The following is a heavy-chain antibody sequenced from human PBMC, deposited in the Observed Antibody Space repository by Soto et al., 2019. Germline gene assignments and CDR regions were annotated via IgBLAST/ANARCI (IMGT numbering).Heavy chain of an antibody. CDR2: IIPVFLAA. V-gene: IGHV1-69*13. J-gene: IGHJ5*02. CDR3: ARVQQWLVAWWFDP. D-gene: IGHD6-19*01. CDR1: GDTLSNFA. Sequence: SVKVSCKASGDTLSNFAISWVQQAPGQGLEWMGGIIPVFLAAKYAQKFQGRVTITADESTNTAYMELRNLTSEDTAVYYCARVQQWLVAWWFDPWGQGTLVTVSS.